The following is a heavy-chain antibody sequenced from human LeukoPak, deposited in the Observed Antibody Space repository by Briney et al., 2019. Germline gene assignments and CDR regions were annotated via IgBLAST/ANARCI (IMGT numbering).Heavy chain of an antibody. J-gene: IGHJ5*02. Sequence: GGSLRLSCAASGFTFSSYGMHWVRQAPGKGLEWVAVISYDGSNKYYADSVKGRFTISRDNSKNMLYLQMNSLRAEDTAVYYCAKGPKRAQQWLFGGGFDPWGQGTLVTVSS. CDR3: AKGPKRAQQWLFGGGFDP. CDR2: ISYDGSNK. CDR1: GFTFSSYG. D-gene: IGHD3-22*01. V-gene: IGHV3-30*18.